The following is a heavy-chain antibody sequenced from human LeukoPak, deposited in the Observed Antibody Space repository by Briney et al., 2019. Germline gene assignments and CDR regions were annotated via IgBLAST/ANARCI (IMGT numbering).Heavy chain of an antibody. D-gene: IGHD1-26*01. Sequence: GESLKISCKCSGYSFTRYWIAWVRQMPGKGLEWMGIIYLDDSDTRYSPSFQGQVTISADKSISTAYLQWSSLQASDTATYYCVTKGVGTSYYFDYWGQGTLVTVYS. V-gene: IGHV5-51*01. CDR1: GYSFTRYW. CDR2: IYLDDSDT. J-gene: IGHJ4*02. CDR3: VTKGVGTSYYFDY.